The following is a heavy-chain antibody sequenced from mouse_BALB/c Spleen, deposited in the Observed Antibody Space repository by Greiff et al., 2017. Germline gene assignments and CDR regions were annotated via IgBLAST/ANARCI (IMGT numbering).Heavy chain of an antibody. CDR1: GFAFSSYD. V-gene: IGHV5-12-1*01. Sequence: EVKLMESGGGLVQPGGSLKLSCAASGFAFSSYDMSWVRQTPEKRLEWVAYISSGGGSTYYPDTVKGRFTISRDNAKNTLYLQMSSLKSEDTAMYYCARHFRGSFDYWGQGTTLTVSS. D-gene: IGHD1-1*01. CDR3: ARHFRGSFDY. J-gene: IGHJ2*01. CDR2: ISSGGGST.